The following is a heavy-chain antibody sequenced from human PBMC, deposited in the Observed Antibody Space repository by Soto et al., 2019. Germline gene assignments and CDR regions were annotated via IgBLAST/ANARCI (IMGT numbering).Heavy chain of an antibody. V-gene: IGHV2-26*04. CDR1: GFSLSNAGLG. CDR3: ASTYTTSWYWFDP. J-gene: IGHJ5*02. D-gene: IGHD6-13*01. CDR2: IFSNDEK. Sequence: QVTVKESGPVLVKPTETLTLTCTVSGFSLSNAGLGVSWIRQPPGKALEWLAHIFSNDEKSYSTSLKSRLTISKDTSTSQVGLTMTNMDPVDTATYYCASTYTTSWYWFDPWGQGTLVTVS.